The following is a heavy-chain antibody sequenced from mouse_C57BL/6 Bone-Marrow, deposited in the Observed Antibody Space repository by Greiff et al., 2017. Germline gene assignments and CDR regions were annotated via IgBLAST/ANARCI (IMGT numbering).Heavy chain of an antibody. Sequence: QVQLQQPGAELVKPGASVKMSCKASGYTFTRYWITWGKQRPGQGLEWIGDLYPGSGSTNYNEKFKSKATLTVDTSSSTAYLQLSSLTSEDSAVYYCAITGTFAYWGQGTLVTVSA. CDR2: LYPGSGST. V-gene: IGHV1-55*01. J-gene: IGHJ3*01. D-gene: IGHD4-1*01. CDR3: AITGTFAY. CDR1: GYTFTRYW.